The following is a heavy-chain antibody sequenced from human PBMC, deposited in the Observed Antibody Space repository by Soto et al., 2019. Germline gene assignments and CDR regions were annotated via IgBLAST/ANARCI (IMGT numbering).Heavy chain of an antibody. J-gene: IGHJ5*02. Sequence: VQLVESGGGLVQPGGSLKLSCAASGFTFSGSAMHWVRQAPGKGLEWVGRIRNKANSYATVYAASVKGRFTISRDDSNNTAYLQMNSLKTEDTAVYYCTRHNDFWSGINWFDPWGQGTLVTVSS. CDR1: GFTFSGSA. V-gene: IGHV3-73*01. CDR3: TRHNDFWSGINWFDP. D-gene: IGHD3-3*01. CDR2: IRNKANSYAT.